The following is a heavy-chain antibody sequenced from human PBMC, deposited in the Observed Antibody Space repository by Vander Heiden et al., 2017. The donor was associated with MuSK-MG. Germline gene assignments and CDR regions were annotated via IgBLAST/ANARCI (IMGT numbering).Heavy chain of an antibody. CDR2: INPNSGGT. CDR3: ARRGITMVRGVITYYFDY. V-gene: IGHV1-2*04. D-gene: IGHD3-10*01. CDR1: GYPFTGYY. Sequence: QVQLVQSGAEVKKPGASVKVSCKASGYPFTGYYMHWVRQAPGQGLEWMGWINPNSGGTNYAQKFQGWVTMTRDTSISTAYMELSRLRSDDTAVYYCARRGITMVRGVITYYFDYWGQGTLVTVSS. J-gene: IGHJ4*02.